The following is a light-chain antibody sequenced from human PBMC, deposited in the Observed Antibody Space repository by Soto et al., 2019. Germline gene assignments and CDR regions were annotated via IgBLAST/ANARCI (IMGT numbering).Light chain of an antibody. Sequence: IVMTQSPDSLAVSLGERATINCKSSQSVLYSSSNKNYLAWYQQKPGQPPKLLIYLASTRESGVPDRFSGSGSGTDFTLTISSLRAEDVAVYYCQQYYTSPFTFGPGTKVEIK. CDR2: LAS. V-gene: IGKV4-1*01. CDR3: QQYYTSPFT. J-gene: IGKJ3*01. CDR1: QSVLYSSSNKNY.